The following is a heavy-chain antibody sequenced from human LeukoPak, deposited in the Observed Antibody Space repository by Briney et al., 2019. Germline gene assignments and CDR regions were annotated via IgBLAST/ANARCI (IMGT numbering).Heavy chain of an antibody. J-gene: IGHJ4*02. CDR3: AKDVGNYYDSSGYYSPLYYFDY. CDR1: GFTFSFYS. V-gene: IGHV3-21*04. CDR2: ISTDDGSYI. D-gene: IGHD3-22*01. Sequence: GGSLRLSCAASGFTFSFYSVNWVRQAPGKGLEWVSSISTDDGSYIYYADSVRGRFTISRDNAENTLYLQMNSLRAEDTAVYYCAKDVGNYYDSSGYYSPLYYFDYWGQGTLVTVSS.